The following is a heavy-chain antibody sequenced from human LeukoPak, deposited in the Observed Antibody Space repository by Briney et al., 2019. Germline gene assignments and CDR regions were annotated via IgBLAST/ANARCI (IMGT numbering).Heavy chain of an antibody. V-gene: IGHV4-59*08. D-gene: IGHD1-1*01. CDR3: ATWRTAKTGFDY. J-gene: IGHJ4*02. CDR1: GGSISSYY. CDR2: IYYSGST. Sequence: SETLSLTCTVSGGSISSYYWSWIRQPPGKGLEWIGYIYYSGSTNYNPSLKSRVTISVDASKNQFSLRLSSVTAADTAVYYCATWRTAKTGFDYWGQGTLVTVSS.